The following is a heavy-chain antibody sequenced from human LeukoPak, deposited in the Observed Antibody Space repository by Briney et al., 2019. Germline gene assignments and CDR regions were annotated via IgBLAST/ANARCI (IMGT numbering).Heavy chain of an antibody. Sequence: GESLRLSCVASGFTFSDYWMTWVRQAPGKGLGWVANIKQDGSDKKYVDSVKGRFTISRDNAKNSLYLQMDSLRDEDTAVYYCARGGGDYWGQGTLVNVT. CDR3: ARGGGDY. CDR1: GFTFSDYW. J-gene: IGHJ4*02. V-gene: IGHV3-7*01. D-gene: IGHD1-26*01. CDR2: IKQDGSDK.